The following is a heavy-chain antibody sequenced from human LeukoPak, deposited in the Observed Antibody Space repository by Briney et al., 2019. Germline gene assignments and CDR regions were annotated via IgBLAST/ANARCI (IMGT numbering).Heavy chain of an antibody. CDR1: GYTFTSYY. CDR3: AREMRVPAAIAVTGSSGLDY. CDR2: INPSGGST. V-gene: IGHV1-46*01. J-gene: IGHJ4*02. Sequence: ASVKVSCKASGYTFTSYYMHWVRQAPGQGLEWMGIINPSGGSTSYAQRFQGRVTMTRDMSTSTVYMELSSLRSEDTAVYYCAREMRVPAAIAVTGSSGLDYWGQGTLVTVSS. D-gene: IGHD2-2*02.